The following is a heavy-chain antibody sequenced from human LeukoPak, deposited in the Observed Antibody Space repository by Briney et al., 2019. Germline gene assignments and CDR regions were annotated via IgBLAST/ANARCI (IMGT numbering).Heavy chain of an antibody. V-gene: IGHV1-2*02. Sequence: ASVKVSCKASGYTFTGYYMHWVRQAPGQGLEWMGWINPNSGGTNYAQKFQGRVTMTYDTSISTAYMELTRLRSEDTAVYYCARDVGSITIFGVVRGADYWGQGTLVTVSS. CDR3: ARDVGSITIFGVVRGADY. D-gene: IGHD3-3*01. J-gene: IGHJ4*02. CDR1: GYTFTGYY. CDR2: INPNSGGT.